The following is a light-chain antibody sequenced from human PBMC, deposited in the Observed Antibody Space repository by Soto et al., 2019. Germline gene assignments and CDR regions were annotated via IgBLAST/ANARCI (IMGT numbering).Light chain of an antibody. Sequence: EIVLTQFPATLSLSPGERDTLSCRASQSISYLAWYQHKPGQPPRLLIDDVTNRATGIPARFSGSGSATDFTLTISSLEPEDFAVYYCQYRSTFGQGTRLEIK. V-gene: IGKV3-11*01. J-gene: IGKJ5*01. CDR3: QYRST. CDR1: QSISY. CDR2: DVT.